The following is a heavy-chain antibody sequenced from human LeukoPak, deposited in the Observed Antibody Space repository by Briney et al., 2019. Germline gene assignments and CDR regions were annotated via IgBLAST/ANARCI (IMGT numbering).Heavy chain of an antibody. J-gene: IGHJ5*02. Sequence: SETLSLTCTVSGGSITSNLHYWGWIRQPPGKGLEWIGSIYYRGTTYYNPSLKSRVTISVDTSKNQFSVKLSSVTAADTAVYYCARPSGDYSFRRFDPWGQGTLVTVSS. CDR2: IYYRGTT. CDR3: ARPSGDYSFRRFDP. CDR1: GGSITSNLHY. D-gene: IGHD1-26*01. V-gene: IGHV4-39*01.